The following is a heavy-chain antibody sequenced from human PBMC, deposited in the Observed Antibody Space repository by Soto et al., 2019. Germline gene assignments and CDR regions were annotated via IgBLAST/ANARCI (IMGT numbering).Heavy chain of an antibody. V-gene: IGHV4-4*07. CDR1: GASISAYY. CDR2: FYSSGTT. D-gene: IGHD3-10*01. CDR3: AREFYSGSGTYYAPFDS. Sequence: QVQLQELGPGLVKPSETLSLTCTVSGASISAYYWSWIRQPAGKGLEWIGRFYSSGTTNYNPSLKSRVTLSVDTSKNQVSLKLSSVTAADTAVYYCAREFYSGSGTYYAPFDSWGQGTLVTVSS. J-gene: IGHJ4*02.